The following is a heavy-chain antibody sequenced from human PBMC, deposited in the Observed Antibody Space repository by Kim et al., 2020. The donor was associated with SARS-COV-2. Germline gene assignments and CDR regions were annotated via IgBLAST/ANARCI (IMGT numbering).Heavy chain of an antibody. D-gene: IGHD3-22*01. CDR2: IYYSGST. J-gene: IGHJ5*02. Sequence: SETLSLTCTVSGGSISSGGYYWSWIRQHPGKGLEWIGYIYYSGSTYYNPSLKSRVTISVDTSKNQFSLKLSSVTAADKAVYYCARNIGITMIVVVTGWFDPWGQGTLVTGSS. CDR3: ARNIGITMIVVVTGWFDP. V-gene: IGHV4-31*03. CDR1: GGSISSGGYY.